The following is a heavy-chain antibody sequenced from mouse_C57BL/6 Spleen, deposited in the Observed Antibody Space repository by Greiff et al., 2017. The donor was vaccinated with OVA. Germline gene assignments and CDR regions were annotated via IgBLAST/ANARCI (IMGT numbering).Heavy chain of an antibody. V-gene: IGHV1-64*01. D-gene: IGHD1-1*01. CDR1: GYTFTSYW. Sequence: QVQLQQPGAELVKPGASVKLSCKASGYTFTSYWMHWVKQRPGQGLEWIGMIHPNSGSTNYNEKFKSKATLTVDKSSSTAYMQLSSLTSEDSAVYYCAGGGGWPSSREYYFDYWGQGTTLTVSS. J-gene: IGHJ2*01. CDR2: IHPNSGST. CDR3: AGGGGWPSSREYYFDY.